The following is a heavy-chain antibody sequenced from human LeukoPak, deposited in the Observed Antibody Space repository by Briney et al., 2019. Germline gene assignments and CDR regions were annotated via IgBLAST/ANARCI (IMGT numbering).Heavy chain of an antibody. Sequence: GGSLRLSCAASGFTFSSYWMHWVRQAPGKGLVWVSRINSDGSSTSYADSVKGRFTISRDHAKNTLYLQMNSLRAEDTAVCYCAVTYYYDSSADYWGQGTLVTVSS. CDR1: GFTFSSYW. CDR3: AVTYYYDSSADY. D-gene: IGHD3-22*01. J-gene: IGHJ4*02. V-gene: IGHV3-74*01. CDR2: INSDGSST.